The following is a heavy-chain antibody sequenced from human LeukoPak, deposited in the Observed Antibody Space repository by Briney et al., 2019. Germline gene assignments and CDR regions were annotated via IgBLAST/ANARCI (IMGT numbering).Heavy chain of an antibody. CDR2: IRSKAYGGTT. V-gene: IGHV3-49*04. J-gene: IGHJ6*03. D-gene: IGHD6-19*01. CDR3: TRAPLSYSSGWYYYYYYMDV. Sequence: GGSLRLSCTASGFTFGDYAMSWVRQAPGKGLEWEGFIRSKAYGGTTEYAASVKGRFTISRDDSKSIAYLQMNSLKTEDTAVYYCTRAPLSYSSGWYYYYYYMDVWGKGTTVTISS. CDR1: GFTFGDYA.